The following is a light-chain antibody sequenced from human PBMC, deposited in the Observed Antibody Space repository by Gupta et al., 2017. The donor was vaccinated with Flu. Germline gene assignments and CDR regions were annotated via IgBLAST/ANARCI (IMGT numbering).Light chain of an antibody. CDR3: QVGDTTSDSYV. J-gene: IGLJ1*01. CDR1: NIGSSS. V-gene: IGLV3-21*02. CDR2: DNS. Sequence: SHVLTQPPSVLVAPGQTAMITCGRDNIGSSSVHWYQQKPGQAPVVVVYDNSDRPSGIPERFSGSNSGNTATLTISRVEAGDEADYYCQVGDTTSDSYVFGTGTKVTVL.